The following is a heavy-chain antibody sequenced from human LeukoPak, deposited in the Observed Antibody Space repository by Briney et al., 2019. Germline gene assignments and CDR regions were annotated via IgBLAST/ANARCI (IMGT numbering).Heavy chain of an antibody. Sequence: PGGSLRLSCAASGFTFSSFTMNWVRQAPGKGLEWVSYISSSSSTIYYADSVKGRFTISRDNAKNSLYLQMNSLRAEDTAVYYCARAFDFWSGRYFDYWGQGTLVTVSS. J-gene: IGHJ4*02. CDR1: GFTFSSFT. CDR2: ISSSSSTI. D-gene: IGHD3-3*01. V-gene: IGHV3-48*01. CDR3: ARAFDFWSGRYFDY.